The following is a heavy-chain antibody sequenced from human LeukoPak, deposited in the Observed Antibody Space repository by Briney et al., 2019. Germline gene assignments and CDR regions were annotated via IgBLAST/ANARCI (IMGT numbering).Heavy chain of an antibody. J-gene: IGHJ6*03. D-gene: IGHD3-10*01. V-gene: IGHV4-59*01. Sequence: SETLSLTCAVSGGSISSYYWSWIRQPPGKGLEWIGYIYYSGSTNYNPSLKSRVTISVDTSKNQFSLKLSSVTAADTAVYYCARSKVRGVIPTYYYYYMDVWGKGTTVTISS. CDR2: IYYSGST. CDR1: GGSISSYY. CDR3: ARSKVRGVIPTYYYYYMDV.